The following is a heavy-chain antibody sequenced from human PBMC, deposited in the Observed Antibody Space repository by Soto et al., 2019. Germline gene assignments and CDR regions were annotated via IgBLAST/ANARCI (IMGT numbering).Heavy chain of an antibody. J-gene: IGHJ6*02. CDR3: ARAFEYSPSPTHYFGMDV. CDR1: GGTFSNYA. V-gene: IGHV1-69*01. Sequence: QVHLVQSGAEVQKPGSSVKISCKASGGTFSNYAINWVRQAPGQGLEWMGGIIPIFGTANYAQKFQGRVTSNADESTNTANMELSSLRSEDTAVYYCARAFEYSPSPTHYFGMDVWGQGTTVTFSS. CDR2: IIPIFGTA. D-gene: IGHD6-6*01.